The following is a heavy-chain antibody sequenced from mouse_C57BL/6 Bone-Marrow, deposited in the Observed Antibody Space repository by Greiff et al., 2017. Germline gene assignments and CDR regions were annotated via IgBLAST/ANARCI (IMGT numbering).Heavy chain of an antibody. V-gene: IGHV1-50*01. D-gene: IGHD4-1*01. Sequence: QVQLQQPGAELVKPGASVKLSCKASGYTFTSYWMQWVKQRPGQGLEWIGEIDPSASYTNYNQKVKGKATLTVDTSSSTAYMQLSSLTAEDAAVYYCAPNWDLDYWGQGTTLTVSA. CDR2: IDPSASYT. CDR1: GYTFTSYW. CDR3: APNWDLDY. J-gene: IGHJ2*01.